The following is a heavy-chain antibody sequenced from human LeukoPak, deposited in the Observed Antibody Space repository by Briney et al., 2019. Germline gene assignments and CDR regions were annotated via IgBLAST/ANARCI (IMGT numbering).Heavy chain of an antibody. CDR3: ARSRRRPRFDY. CDR2: IYYSGST. V-gene: IGHV4-61*08. CDR1: GGSISSGDYY. J-gene: IGHJ4*02. Sequence: SQTLSLTCTVSGGSISSGDYYWHWIRQPPGKGLEWIGYIYYSGSTNYNPSLKSRVTISVDTSKNQFSLKLSSVTAADTAVYYCARSRRRPRFDYWGQGTLVTVSS.